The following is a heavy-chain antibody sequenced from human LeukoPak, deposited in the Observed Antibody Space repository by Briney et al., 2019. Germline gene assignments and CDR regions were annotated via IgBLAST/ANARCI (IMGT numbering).Heavy chain of an antibody. CDR3: ASVIVGATTASPYYFDY. V-gene: IGHV4-34*01. J-gene: IGHJ4*02. CDR1: GGSFSGYY. CDR2: INHSGST. Sequence: SETLSLTCAVYGGSFSGYYWSWLRQPPGKGLEWIGEINHSGSTNYNPSLKSRVTISVDTSKNQFSLKLSSVTAADTAVYYCASVIVGATTASPYYFDYWGQGTLVTVSS. D-gene: IGHD1-26*01.